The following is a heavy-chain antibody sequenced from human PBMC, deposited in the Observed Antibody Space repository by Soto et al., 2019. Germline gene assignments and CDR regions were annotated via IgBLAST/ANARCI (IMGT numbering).Heavy chain of an antibody. CDR3: ARGYDYIWGSYPYPEY. CDR2: IKQDGSEK. CDR1: GFTFSSYW. D-gene: IGHD3-16*01. J-gene: IGHJ4*02. V-gene: IGHV3-7*01. Sequence: EVQLVESGGGLVQPGGSLRLSCAASGFTFSSYWMSWVRQAPGKGLEGVANIKQDGSEKYYVDSVKGRFTISRDNAENSLYLQMNSLRAEYTAVYYCARGYDYIWGSYPYPEYWGQGTLVTVSS.